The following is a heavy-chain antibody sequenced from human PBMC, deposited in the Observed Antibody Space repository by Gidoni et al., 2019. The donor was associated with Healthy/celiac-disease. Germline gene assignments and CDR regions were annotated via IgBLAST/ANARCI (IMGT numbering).Heavy chain of an antibody. V-gene: IGHV3-30-3*01. CDR2: ISYDGSNK. CDR3: ARDFGDSSGNDAFDI. Sequence: QVQLVESGGGVVQPGRSLSLSFAASGFTFRSYAMQWVRQAPGKGLEWVAVISYDGSNKYYADSVKGRFTISRDNSKNTLYLQMNSLRAEDTAVYYCARDFGDSSGNDAFDIWGQGTMVTVSS. J-gene: IGHJ3*02. CDR1: GFTFRSYA. D-gene: IGHD3-22*01.